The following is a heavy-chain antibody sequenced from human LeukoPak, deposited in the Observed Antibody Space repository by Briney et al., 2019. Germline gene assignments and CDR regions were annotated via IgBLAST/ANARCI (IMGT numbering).Heavy chain of an antibody. J-gene: IGHJ4*02. V-gene: IGHV1-18*01. CDR1: GHTFTRYG. D-gene: IGHD5-24*01. CDR3: ARGGGYNDY. CDR2: ISAYNANT. Sequence: GAAVKVSCKASGHTFTRYGISWVRQAPGQGLEWMGWISAYNANTKYAQNLQGRVTMTTDTPATTAYMELRSLTSDDTAVYFCARGGGYNDYWGQGTLVTVSS.